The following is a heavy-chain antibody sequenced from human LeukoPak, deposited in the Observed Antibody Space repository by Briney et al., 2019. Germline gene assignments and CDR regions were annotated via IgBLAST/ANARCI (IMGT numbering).Heavy chain of an antibody. CDR3: ARGRFNYGWGRDV. D-gene: IGHD5-18*01. V-gene: IGHV3-7*01. CDR1: GFSISNYW. Sequence: PGGSLRLSCAGSGFSISNYWMSWVRQAPGKGLEWVANIKQAESERFYVDSVKDRFIISRENAENSVYLQMNSLRDEDTAVYYCARGRFNYGWGRDVWGQGTTVIVSS. CDR2: IKQAESER. J-gene: IGHJ6*02.